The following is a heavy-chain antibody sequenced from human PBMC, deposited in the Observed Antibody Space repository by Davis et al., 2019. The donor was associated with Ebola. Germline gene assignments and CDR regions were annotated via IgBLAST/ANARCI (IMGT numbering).Heavy chain of an antibody. CDR3: AKRGGEYSYYGMDV. D-gene: IGHD3-10*01. CDR2: VSGNAGGT. Sequence: GESLKISCAASGFTFNNYAMSWVRQAPGKGLEWVSAVSGNAGGTYYADSVKGRFTISRDNSMTTLYLQMNSLRAEDTAVYFCAKRGGEYSYYGMDVWGQGTTVTVSS. V-gene: IGHV3-23*01. CDR1: GFTFNNYA. J-gene: IGHJ6*02.